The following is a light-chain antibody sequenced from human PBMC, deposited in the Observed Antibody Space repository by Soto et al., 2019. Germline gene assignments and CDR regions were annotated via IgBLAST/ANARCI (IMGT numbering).Light chain of an antibody. V-gene: IGKV3-20*01. CDR3: QQYGGSMT. J-gene: IGKJ5*01. Sequence: EVVLTQSPGTLSLSPGDTATLSCRASQSLSSSYLAWYQQRPGQDPRLLIYGASSRATGIPDRFSGSGSGRDFTLTISRLDPEDFAVYYCQQYGGSMTFGQGTRLEI. CDR2: GAS. CDR1: QSLSSSY.